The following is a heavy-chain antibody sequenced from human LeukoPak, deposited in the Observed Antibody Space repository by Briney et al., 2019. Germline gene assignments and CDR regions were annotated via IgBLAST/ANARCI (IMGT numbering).Heavy chain of an antibody. J-gene: IGHJ4*02. CDR3: AKVPLVTAFKYFDY. Sequence: QPGGSLRLSCAASGFTFSTFAMIWVRQPPGKGLEWVSSIFPSGGEIHYADSVRGRFTISRDNSKNTLYLQMNSLRAEDTAVYYCAKVPLVTAFKYFDYWGQGTLVTVSS. CDR2: IFPSGGEI. CDR1: GFTFSTFA. D-gene: IGHD2-21*02. V-gene: IGHV3-23*01.